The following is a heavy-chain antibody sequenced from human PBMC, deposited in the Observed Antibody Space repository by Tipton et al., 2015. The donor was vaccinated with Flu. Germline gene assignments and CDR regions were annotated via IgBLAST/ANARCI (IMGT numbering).Heavy chain of an antibody. CDR3: ARVAWGCSSTSCSHNWFDP. J-gene: IGHJ5*02. Sequence: TLSLTCTVSGGSISSGGYYWSWIRQHPGKGLEWIGYIYYSGSTYYNPSLKSRVTISVDTSKNQFSLKLSSVTAADTAVYYCARVAWGCSSTSCSHNWFDPWGQGTLVTVSS. CDR1: GGSISSGGYY. V-gene: IGHV4-31*03. CDR2: IYYSGST. D-gene: IGHD2-2*01.